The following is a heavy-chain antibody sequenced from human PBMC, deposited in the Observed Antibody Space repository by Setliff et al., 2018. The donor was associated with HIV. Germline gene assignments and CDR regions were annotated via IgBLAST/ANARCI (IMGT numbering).Heavy chain of an antibody. CDR2: LYPGDSDI. Sequence: GESLKISCQTSGYTFSMYWIGWVRQRPGKGLEWMAILYPGDSDIRYSPSFQGQVTVSADKSIGTAYLQWNSLKASDTALYFCARAPNSPYYSNVWYADHWGQGTLVTVSS. V-gene: IGHV5-51*01. J-gene: IGHJ5*02. D-gene: IGHD3-22*01. CDR1: GYTFSMYW. CDR3: ARAPNSPYYSNVWYADH.